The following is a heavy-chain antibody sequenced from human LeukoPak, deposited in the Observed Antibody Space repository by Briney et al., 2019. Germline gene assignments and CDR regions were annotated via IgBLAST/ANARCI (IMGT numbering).Heavy chain of an antibody. J-gene: IGHJ4*02. CDR2: INPNSGGT. CDR3: ARWPKAKEDSSELRFDY. Sequence: GASVTVSCKASGYTFTGYYMHWVRQAPGQGLEWMGWINPNSGGTNYAQKFQGRVTMTRDTSISTAYMELSRLRSDDTAVYYYARWPKAKEDSSELRFDYWGQRTLVTVSS. CDR1: GYTFTGYY. V-gene: IGHV1-2*02. D-gene: IGHD6-19*01.